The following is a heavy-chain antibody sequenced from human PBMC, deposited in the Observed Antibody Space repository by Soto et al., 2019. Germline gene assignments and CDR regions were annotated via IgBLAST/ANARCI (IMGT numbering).Heavy chain of an antibody. CDR1: GFTFSSYG. D-gene: IGHD2-15*01. Sequence: GGSLRLSCAASGFTFSSYGMHWVRQAPGKGLEWVAVISYDGSNKYYADSVKGRFTISRDNSKSTLYLQMNSLRGEDTAVYYCAKDLKFYSYYYYGMDVWGQGTTVTVSS. CDR2: ISYDGSNK. V-gene: IGHV3-30*18. CDR3: AKDLKFYSYYYYGMDV. J-gene: IGHJ6*02.